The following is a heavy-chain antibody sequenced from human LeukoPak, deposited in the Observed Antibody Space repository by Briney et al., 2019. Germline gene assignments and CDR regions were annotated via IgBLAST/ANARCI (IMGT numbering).Heavy chain of an antibody. CDR3: ARAHGLYSYGRRYYFDY. J-gene: IGHJ4*02. V-gene: IGHV1-46*01. CDR2: INPSGGST. Sequence: GASVKVSCKVSGYTLTELSMHWVRQAPGQGLEWMGIINPSGGSTSYAQKFQGRVTMTRDTSTSTVYMELSSLRSEDTAVYYCARAHGLYSYGRRYYFDYWGQGTLVTVSS. CDR1: GYTLTELS. D-gene: IGHD5-18*01.